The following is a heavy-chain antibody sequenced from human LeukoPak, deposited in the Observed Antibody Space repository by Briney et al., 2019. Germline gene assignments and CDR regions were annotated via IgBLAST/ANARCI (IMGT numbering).Heavy chain of an antibody. CDR2: IYSGGST. Sequence: GGSLRLSCAASGFTVSSNYMSWVRQAPGKGLEWVSVIYSGGSTYYADSVKGRFTISKDNSKNTLYLQMNSLRAEDTAVYYCARSRGSYGTFDIWGQGTMVTVSS. V-gene: IGHV3-66*01. J-gene: IGHJ3*02. CDR3: ARSRGSYGTFDI. CDR1: GFTVSSNY. D-gene: IGHD1-26*01.